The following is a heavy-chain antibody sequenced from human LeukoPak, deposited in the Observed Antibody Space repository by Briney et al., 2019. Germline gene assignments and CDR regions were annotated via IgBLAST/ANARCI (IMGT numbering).Heavy chain of an antibody. V-gene: IGHV4-30-4*01. CDR3: ASGFG. CDR1: GGSVSSGDYY. Sequence: SETLSLTCTVSGGSVSSGDYYWSWIRQPPGKGLEWIGYIYNSGSTYYNPSLKSRLTISVDTSKNQLSLKLSSVTAADTAVYYCASGFGWGQGTLVTVSS. J-gene: IGHJ4*02. D-gene: IGHD3-10*01. CDR2: IYNSGST.